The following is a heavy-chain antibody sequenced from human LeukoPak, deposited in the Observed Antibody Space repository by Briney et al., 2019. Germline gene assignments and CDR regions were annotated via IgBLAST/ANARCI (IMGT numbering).Heavy chain of an antibody. CDR3: ATYRQVLLPFES. Sequence: GGSLRLSCAASGFTFSDYYMSWIRQAPGKGLEWVSYISSSGSTIYYADSVKGRFTISRDNAKNSLYLQMNSLRAEDTAIYYCATYRQVLLPFESWGQGTLVTVSS. V-gene: IGHV3-11*01. J-gene: IGHJ4*02. CDR2: ISSSGSTI. CDR1: GFTFSDYY. D-gene: IGHD2-8*02.